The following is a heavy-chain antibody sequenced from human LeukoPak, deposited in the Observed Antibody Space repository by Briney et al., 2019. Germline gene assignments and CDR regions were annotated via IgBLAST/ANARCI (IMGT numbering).Heavy chain of an antibody. D-gene: IGHD6-13*01. V-gene: IGHV3-23*01. J-gene: IGHJ4*02. CDR2: ISGSGGST. Sequence: GGSLRLSCAASGFIFSSYAMSWVRQAPGKGLEWVSTISGSGGSTYHADSVKGRFTISRDSSKNTLYLQMNSLRAEDTAVYYCAKVVSPGPGIAAAGWGQGTLVTVSS. CDR1: GFIFSSYA. CDR3: AKVVSPGPGIAAAG.